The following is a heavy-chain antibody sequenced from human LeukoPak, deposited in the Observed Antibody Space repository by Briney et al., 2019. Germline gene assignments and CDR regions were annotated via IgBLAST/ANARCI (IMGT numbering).Heavy chain of an antibody. Sequence: GASVKVSCKASGYTFTSYGISWVRQAPGQGLEWMGWISAYNGNTNYAQKLQGRVTMTTDTSTSTAYMELRSLRSDDTAVYYCAKDLSVLLWFGEPPGFDYWGQGTLVTVSS. D-gene: IGHD3-10*01. CDR1: GYTFTSYG. J-gene: IGHJ4*02. V-gene: IGHV1-18*01. CDR3: AKDLSVLLWFGEPPGFDY. CDR2: ISAYNGNT.